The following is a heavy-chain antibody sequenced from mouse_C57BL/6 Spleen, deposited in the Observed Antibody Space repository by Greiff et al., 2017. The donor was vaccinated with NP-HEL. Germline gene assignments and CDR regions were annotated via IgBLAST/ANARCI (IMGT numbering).Heavy chain of an antibody. CDR2: IYPGDGDT. Sequence: QVQLKESGPELVKPGASVKISCKASGYAFSSSWMNWVKQRPGKGLEWIGRIYPGDGDTNYNGKFKGKATLTADKSSSTAYMQLSSLTSEDSAVYFCARSDWADYWGQGTTLTVSS. V-gene: IGHV1-82*01. CDR3: ARSDWADY. CDR1: GYAFSSSW. J-gene: IGHJ2*01. D-gene: IGHD4-1*01.